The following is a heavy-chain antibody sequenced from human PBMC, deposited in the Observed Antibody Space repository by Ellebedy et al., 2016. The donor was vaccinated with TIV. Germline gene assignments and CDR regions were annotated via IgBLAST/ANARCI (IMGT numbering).Heavy chain of an antibody. CDR3: ARKGGNSDY. D-gene: IGHD4-23*01. J-gene: IGHJ4*02. CDR1: GFTFSSYG. V-gene: IGHV3-30*03. Sequence: GESLKISXAVAGFTFSSYGLHWVRQAPGKGLEWVAVISYDGSNKFYADSVKGRFTISRDNSKNTLYLQMNSLRAEDTAVYYCARKGGNSDYWGQGTLVTVSS. CDR2: ISYDGSNK.